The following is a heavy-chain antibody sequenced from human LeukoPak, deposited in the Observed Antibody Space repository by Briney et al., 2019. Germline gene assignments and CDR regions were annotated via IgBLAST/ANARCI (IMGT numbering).Heavy chain of an antibody. J-gene: IGHJ4*02. D-gene: IGHD6-19*01. Sequence: GGSLRLSCVASGFIFRNFGMHWVRQAPGKGLEWVAVIWSDGSNEYYADSVEGRFTISRDTSEDTLYLQMNSLRAEDTAVYYCARDQQGVDGVKFYYFDYWGQGTLVTVSS. CDR1: GFIFRNFG. CDR2: IWSDGSNE. V-gene: IGHV3-33*01. CDR3: ARDQQGVDGVKFYYFDY.